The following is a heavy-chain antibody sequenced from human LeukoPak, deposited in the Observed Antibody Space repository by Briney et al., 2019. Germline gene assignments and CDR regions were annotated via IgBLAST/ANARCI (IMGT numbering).Heavy chain of an antibody. J-gene: IGHJ4*02. CDR1: GFIFSSYS. V-gene: IGHV3-33*08. CDR2: IWYDGSNK. D-gene: IGHD6-19*01. Sequence: PGGSLRLSCATSGFIFSSYSMNWVRQAPGKGLEWVAVIWYDGSNKYYADSVKGRFTISRDNSKNTLYLQMNSLRAEDTAVYYCARDGSGSGWRFDYWGQGTLVTVSS. CDR3: ARDGSGSGWRFDY.